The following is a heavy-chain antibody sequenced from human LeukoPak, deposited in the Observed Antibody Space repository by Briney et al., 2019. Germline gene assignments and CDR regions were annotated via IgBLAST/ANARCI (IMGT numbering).Heavy chain of an antibody. D-gene: IGHD3-22*01. Sequence: GGSLRLSCAASGFTFSSYAMNWVRQAPGKGLEWVSGISGSGGSAYYADSVKGRFTISRDNSKNTLYLQMNSLRAEDTAGYYCAKDPNTYCYDSSGSIDYWGQGTLVTVSS. CDR3: AKDPNTYCYDSSGSIDY. V-gene: IGHV3-23*01. CDR1: GFTFSSYA. J-gene: IGHJ4*02. CDR2: ISGSGGSA.